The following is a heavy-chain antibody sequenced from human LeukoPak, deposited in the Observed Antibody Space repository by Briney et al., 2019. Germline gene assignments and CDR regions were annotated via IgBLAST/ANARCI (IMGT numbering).Heavy chain of an antibody. CDR3: ARDPYSSGWPSYYYYGMDV. Sequence: PGGSLRLSCAASGFTFSSYWMSWVRPAPGKGLEWVANIKQDGSEKYYVDSVKGRFTISRDNAKNSLYLQMNSLRAEDTAVYYCARDPYSSGWPSYYYYGMDVWGQGTTVTVSS. D-gene: IGHD6-19*01. CDR1: GFTFSSYW. CDR2: IKQDGSEK. J-gene: IGHJ6*02. V-gene: IGHV3-7*01.